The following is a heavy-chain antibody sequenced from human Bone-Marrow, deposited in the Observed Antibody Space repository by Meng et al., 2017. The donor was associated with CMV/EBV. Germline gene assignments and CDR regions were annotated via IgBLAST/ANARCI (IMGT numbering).Heavy chain of an antibody. CDR1: GFTFSSYA. CDR3: ARATPSAIFGVVQMAYYYGMDV. D-gene: IGHD3-3*01. J-gene: IGHJ6*02. V-gene: IGHV3-30-3*01. CDR2: ISYDGSNK. Sequence: GESLKISCAASGFTFSSYAMHWVRQAPGKGLEWVAVISYDGSNKYYADSVKGRFTISRDNAKNSLYLQMNSLRAEDTAVYYCARATPSAIFGVVQMAYYYGMDVWGQGTTVTVSS.